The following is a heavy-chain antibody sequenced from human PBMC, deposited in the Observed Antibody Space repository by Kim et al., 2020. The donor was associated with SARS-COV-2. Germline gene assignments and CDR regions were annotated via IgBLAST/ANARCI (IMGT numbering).Heavy chain of an antibody. V-gene: IGHV3-30*02. D-gene: IGHD2-15*01. CDR3: AKGASIVVVVAAGPNWFDP. J-gene: IGHJ5*02. Sequence: GRVTISRDNSKNTLYLQMNSLRAEDTAVYYCAKGASIVVVVAAGPNWFDPWGQGTLVTVSS.